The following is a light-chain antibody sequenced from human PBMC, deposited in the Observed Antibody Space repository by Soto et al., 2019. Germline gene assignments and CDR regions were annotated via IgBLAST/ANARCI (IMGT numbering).Light chain of an antibody. V-gene: IGKV3-20*01. Sequence: LTQSPDSLSLSPGERATVSCRASQTVTSNYVAWYQQRPGQAPQSLIYDAVKRATGIPARFSGSESGRDYTLTISGLDPEDSAVYYCQQYGDSITFGGGTKV. CDR1: QTVTSNY. CDR2: DAV. CDR3: QQYGDSIT. J-gene: IGKJ4*01.